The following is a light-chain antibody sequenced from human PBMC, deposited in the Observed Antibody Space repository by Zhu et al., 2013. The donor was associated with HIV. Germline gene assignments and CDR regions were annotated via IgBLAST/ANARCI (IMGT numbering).Light chain of an antibody. CDR3: GTWDSSLSAGV. V-gene: IGLV1-51*01. J-gene: IGLJ3*02. Sequence: QSVLTQPPSVSAAPGQKVTIFCSGSNSNIGNNYVSWYQQLPGTTPKLLIYDNNKRPSGIPDRFSGSKSGTSATLDITGLQTGDEADFYXGTWDSSLSAGVFGGGTKLTVL. CDR2: DNN. CDR1: NSNIGNNY.